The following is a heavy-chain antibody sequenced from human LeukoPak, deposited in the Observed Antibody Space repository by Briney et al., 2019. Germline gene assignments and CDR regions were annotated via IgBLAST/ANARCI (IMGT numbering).Heavy chain of an antibody. CDR3: ARGSPFYFDY. Sequence: SQTLSLTCALSGDTVSTNSATWNWIRLSPSRGLEWLGRTYYRSKWYNDYAVSVKSRITINPDTSKNQFSLQLNPVTPEDTAVFHCARGSPFYFDYWGQGTLVTVSS. CDR1: GDTVSTNSAT. CDR2: TYYRSKWYN. J-gene: IGHJ4*02. D-gene: IGHD6-6*01. V-gene: IGHV6-1*01.